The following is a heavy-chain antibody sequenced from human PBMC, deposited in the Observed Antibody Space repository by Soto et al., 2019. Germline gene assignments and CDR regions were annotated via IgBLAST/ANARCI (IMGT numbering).Heavy chain of an antibody. CDR2: ISGYDGNT. D-gene: IGHD1-1*01. Sequence: GASVKVSCKASGYTFTVYHMYWVRQAPGQGLEWVGWISGYDGNTDYAHKFRGRVTMTTDTSTNTAYMDLRSLRSDDTAVYYCARHNSQWPNWFDPWGQGTPVTVSS. J-gene: IGHJ5*02. CDR3: ARHNSQWPNWFDP. CDR1: GYTFTVYH. V-gene: IGHV1-18*04.